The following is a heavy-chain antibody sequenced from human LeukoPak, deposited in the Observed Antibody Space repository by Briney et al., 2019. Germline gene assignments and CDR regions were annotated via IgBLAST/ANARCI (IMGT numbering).Heavy chain of an antibody. CDR1: GFSLNNYA. CDR2: ISASGGTT. J-gene: IGHJ4*02. V-gene: IGHV3-23*01. Sequence: GGSVTLSCAASGFSLNNYAMNWARQATGKGLERVSAISASGGTTYNSDSVKGRFTISRDSAKNTLYLQINSLRAEDSAVYYCAKASSSWYSDFDYWGRGTLVTVSS. CDR3: AKASSSWYSDFDY. D-gene: IGHD6-13*01.